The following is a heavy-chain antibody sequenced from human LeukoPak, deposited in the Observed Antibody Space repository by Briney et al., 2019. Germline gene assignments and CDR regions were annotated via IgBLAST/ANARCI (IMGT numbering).Heavy chain of an antibody. J-gene: IGHJ4*02. V-gene: IGHV4-39*07. CDR3: AREMEAIVVVPAAMRTLYYFDY. CDR1: GGSVSSSGYY. Sequence: SETLSLTCTVSGGSVSSSGYYWGWIRQPPGKGLEWIGSIYYSGSTYYNPSLKSRVSISVDTSKNQFSLNLTSVTAADTAVYYCAREMEAIVVVPAAMRTLYYFDYWGQGTLVTVSS. D-gene: IGHD2-2*01. CDR2: IYYSGST.